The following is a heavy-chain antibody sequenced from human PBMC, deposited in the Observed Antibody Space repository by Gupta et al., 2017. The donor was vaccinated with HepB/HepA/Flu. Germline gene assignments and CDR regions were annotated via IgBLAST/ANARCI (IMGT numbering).Heavy chain of an antibody. Sequence: EVQLVQSGAEVKKPGESLKISCKASGYSFTTYWIGWVRQMPGKGLEWMGIIYPGDYDTRYSPSFQGQVTISADTSISTAYLQWGSLRASDTAMYYCARSPSGTFSPYYIDYWGQGTLVTVSS. D-gene: IGHD1-26*01. CDR3: ARSPSGTFSPYYIDY. CDR2: IYPGDYDT. V-gene: IGHV5-51*01. J-gene: IGHJ4*02. CDR1: GYSFTTYW.